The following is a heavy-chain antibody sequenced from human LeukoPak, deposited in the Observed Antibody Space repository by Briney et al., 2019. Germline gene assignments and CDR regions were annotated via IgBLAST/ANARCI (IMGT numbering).Heavy chain of an antibody. Sequence: ASVKVSFKASGYTFTGYYMHWVRQAPGQGLEWMGWINPNSGGTNYAQKFQGRVTMTRDTSISTAYMELSRLRSDDTAVYYCARDRRQQLAKGWFDPWGQGTLVTVSS. V-gene: IGHV1-2*02. CDR1: GYTFTGYY. D-gene: IGHD6-13*01. J-gene: IGHJ5*02. CDR2: INPNSGGT. CDR3: ARDRRQQLAKGWFDP.